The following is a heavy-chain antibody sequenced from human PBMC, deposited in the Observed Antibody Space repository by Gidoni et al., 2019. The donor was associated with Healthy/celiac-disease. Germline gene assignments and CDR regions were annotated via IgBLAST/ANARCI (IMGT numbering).Heavy chain of an antibody. J-gene: IGHJ6*02. V-gene: IGHV2-70*15. D-gene: IGHD2-21*02. CDR2: IDWDDDK. CDR3: ARILREPCGGDCYSIPYYYYYGMDV. CDR1: GFSLSTSGMC. Sequence: QVTLRESGPALVKPTQTLTLTCTFSGFSLSTSGMCVSWIRQPPGKALEWLARIDWDDDKYYSTSLKTRLTISKDTSKNQVVLTMTNMDPVDTATYYCARILREPCGGDCYSIPYYYYYGMDVWGQGTTVTVSS.